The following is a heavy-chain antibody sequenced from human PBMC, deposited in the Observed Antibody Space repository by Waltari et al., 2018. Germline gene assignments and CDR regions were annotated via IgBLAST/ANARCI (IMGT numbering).Heavy chain of an antibody. D-gene: IGHD3-10*01. CDR1: WFPVSSDS. V-gene: IGHV3-53*01. Sequence: EVRLVESGGDLFQPGGSLRLSCPASWFPVSSDSMNWRRQAPGKGLEWVSVIYSGGSANYTDSVKGRFIVSRDNSRNTLYLQMNGLRADDTAIYYCARGHRGSRPLWGQGTLVTVSS. CDR2: IYSGGSA. CDR3: ARGHRGSRPL. J-gene: IGHJ4*02.